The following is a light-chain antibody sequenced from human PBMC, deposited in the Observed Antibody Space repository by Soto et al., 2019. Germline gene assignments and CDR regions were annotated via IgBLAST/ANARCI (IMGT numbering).Light chain of an antibody. Sequence: DIQMTQSPSSLSASVGDRVTITCRASQSISNYLNWYQHKAGKAPKVLIYAASSLQRGVPSRFSGSGSGTDFTLTISRLEPEDFAVFFCQQYGTSEIIFGQGTRLEIK. J-gene: IGKJ5*01. V-gene: IGKV1-39*01. CDR1: QSISNY. CDR3: QQYGTSEII. CDR2: AAS.